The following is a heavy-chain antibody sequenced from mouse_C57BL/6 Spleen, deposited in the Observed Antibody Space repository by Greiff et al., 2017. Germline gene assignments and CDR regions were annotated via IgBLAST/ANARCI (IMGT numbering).Heavy chain of an antibody. Sequence: QVQLQQSGAELARPGASVKLSCKASGYTFTSYGISWVKQRTGQGLEWIGEIYPRSGNTYYNEKFKGKATLTADKSSSTAYMELRSLTSEDSAVYFCARWDYGSSYCFDYWSQGTTLTVSS. V-gene: IGHV1-81*01. D-gene: IGHD1-1*01. CDR3: ARWDYGSSYCFDY. J-gene: IGHJ2*01. CDR1: GYTFTSYG. CDR2: IYPRSGNT.